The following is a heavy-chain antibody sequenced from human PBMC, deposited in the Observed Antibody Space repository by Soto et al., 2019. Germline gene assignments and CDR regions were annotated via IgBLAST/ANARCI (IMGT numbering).Heavy chain of an antibody. CDR1: GFTFRNYG. J-gene: IGHJ4*02. V-gene: IGHV3-30*18. CDR3: AKVGSYGYGSNSDVEY. Sequence: QVQLVESGGGVVQPGSSLRLSCAVSGFTFRNYGMHWVRQAPGKGLEWVALISYDGSDQYYGESVKGRFTISRDSSKNTLYRDVSSLRVEDTAVYYCAKVGSYGYGSNSDVEYWGQGTMITVSS. D-gene: IGHD5-18*01. CDR2: ISYDGSDQ.